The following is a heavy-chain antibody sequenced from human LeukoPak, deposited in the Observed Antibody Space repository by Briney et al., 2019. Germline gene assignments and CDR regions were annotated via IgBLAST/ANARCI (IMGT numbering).Heavy chain of an antibody. Sequence: PGGSLRLSCAASGFTFSSYGMHWVRQAPGKGLEWVAVISYDGSNKYYADSVKGRFTISRDNSKNTLYLQMNSLRAEDTAVYYCAKDLAKYDFWSGYSQFDYWGQGTLVTVSS. CDR1: GFTFSSYG. CDR3: AKDLAKYDFWSGYSQFDY. CDR2: ISYDGSNK. J-gene: IGHJ4*02. D-gene: IGHD3-3*01. V-gene: IGHV3-30*18.